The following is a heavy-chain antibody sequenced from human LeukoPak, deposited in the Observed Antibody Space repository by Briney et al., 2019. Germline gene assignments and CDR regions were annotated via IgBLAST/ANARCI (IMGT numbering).Heavy chain of an antibody. CDR2: IYYSGST. J-gene: IGHJ3*02. CDR1: GGSISSYY. CDR3: ARILVDIVATYAFDI. D-gene: IGHD5-12*01. Sequence: SETLSLTCTVSGGSISSYYWSWIRQPPGKGLEWIGYIYYSGSTYYNPSLKSRVTISVDTSKNQFSLKLSSVTAADTTVYYCARILVDIVATYAFDIWGQGTMVTVSS. V-gene: IGHV4-59*06.